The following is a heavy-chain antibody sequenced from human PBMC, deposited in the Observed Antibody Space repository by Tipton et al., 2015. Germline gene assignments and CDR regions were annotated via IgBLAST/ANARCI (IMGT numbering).Heavy chain of an antibody. Sequence: TLSLTCTVSGGSISSYYWSWIRQPPGKGLEWIGYIYYSGSTNYNPSLKSRVTISVDTSKSQFFLKLSSVTAADTAVYYCAREAIFGVAYWFDPWGPGTLVTVSS. CDR3: AREAIFGVAYWFDP. CDR1: GGSISSYY. D-gene: IGHD3-3*01. CDR2: IYYSGST. V-gene: IGHV4-59*01. J-gene: IGHJ5*02.